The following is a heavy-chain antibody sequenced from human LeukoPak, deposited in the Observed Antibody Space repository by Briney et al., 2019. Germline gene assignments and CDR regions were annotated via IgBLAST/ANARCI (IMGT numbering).Heavy chain of an antibody. Sequence: SETLSLTCTASGGSISSYYWSWIRQPPGKGLEWIGYIYYSGSTNYNPSLKSRVTISVDTSKNQFSLKLSSVTAADTAVYYCARGQLVSRAMDYWGQGTLVTVSS. V-gene: IGHV4-59*01. CDR1: GGSISSYY. D-gene: IGHD6-6*01. J-gene: IGHJ4*02. CDR2: IYYSGST. CDR3: ARGQLVSRAMDY.